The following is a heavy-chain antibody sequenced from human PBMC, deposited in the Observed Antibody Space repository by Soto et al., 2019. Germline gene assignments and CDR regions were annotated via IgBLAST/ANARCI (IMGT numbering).Heavy chain of an antibody. CDR1: GGPFSSYA. V-gene: IGHV1-69*06. J-gene: IGHJ6*02. Sequence: SVKVSCKDCGGPFSSYAIRWVRQAPGQGLEWMGGIIPIFGTANYAQKLQGRVTITADKSTSTDYMELSSLRSEDTAVYYCARAIAPYQLLVDGMDVWGQGTTVTVSS. D-gene: IGHD2-2*01. CDR2: IIPIFGTA. CDR3: ARAIAPYQLLVDGMDV.